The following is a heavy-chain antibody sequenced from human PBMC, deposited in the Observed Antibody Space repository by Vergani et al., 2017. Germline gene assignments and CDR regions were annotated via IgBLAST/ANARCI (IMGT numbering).Heavy chain of an antibody. Sequence: VQLVESGGGVVQPGRSLRLSCAASGFTFNQYGMHWVRQTPGKGLVWVAHVNSDGDVTAYAASVKGRFTISRDNSMNTVFLEMKSLKVEDTAVYYCARGDYGANTALDSWGPGTLVTVSS. V-gene: IGHV3-74*02. D-gene: IGHD4-23*01. J-gene: IGHJ4*02. CDR3: ARGDYGANTALDS. CDR1: GFTFNQYG. CDR2: VNSDGDVT.